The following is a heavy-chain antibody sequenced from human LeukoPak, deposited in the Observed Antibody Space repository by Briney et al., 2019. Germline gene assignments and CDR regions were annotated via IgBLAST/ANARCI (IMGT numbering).Heavy chain of an antibody. CDR2: IYYSGST. CDR1: GGSISSGGYY. CDR3: ARDPGAYYFDY. V-gene: IGHV4-31*03. D-gene: IGHD3-10*01. J-gene: IGHJ4*02. Sequence: SETLSFTCTVSGGSISSGGYYWSWIRQHPGKGLEWIGYIYYSGSTYYNPSLKSRVTISVDTSKNQFSLKLSSVTAADTAVHYCARDPGAYYFDYWGQGTLVTVSS.